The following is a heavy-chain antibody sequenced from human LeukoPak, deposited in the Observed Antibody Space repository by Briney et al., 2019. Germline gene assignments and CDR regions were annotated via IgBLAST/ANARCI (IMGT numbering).Heavy chain of an antibody. Sequence: KTSETLSLTCTVSGGSISNYFWNWIRQSPWKRLEWIGCVYNGGSTNYNPSLKSRVTMSVDTSKNQFSLKMSYVTAADTAMYYCARERSGSYYRWYFDLWGRGTLVTVSS. CDR1: GGSISNYF. D-gene: IGHD1-26*01. CDR3: ARERSGSYYRWYFDL. V-gene: IGHV4-59*01. J-gene: IGHJ2*01. CDR2: VYNGGST.